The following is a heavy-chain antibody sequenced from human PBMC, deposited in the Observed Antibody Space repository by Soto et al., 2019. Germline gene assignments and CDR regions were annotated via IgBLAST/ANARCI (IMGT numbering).Heavy chain of an antibody. CDR2: VKHGGNT. D-gene: IGHD1-26*01. CDR1: DEPFRNYY. CDR3: AGGSQXSYYY. J-gene: IGHJ4*02. Sequence: SSETLSLTCAVYDEPFRNYYWSWIRQPPGKGLEWIGEVKHGGNTKYDPSLESRVTISVDTSKNQFSLKLTSVTAADTAVYYCAGGSQXSYYYXXQGTLVXVSS. V-gene: IGHV4-34*01.